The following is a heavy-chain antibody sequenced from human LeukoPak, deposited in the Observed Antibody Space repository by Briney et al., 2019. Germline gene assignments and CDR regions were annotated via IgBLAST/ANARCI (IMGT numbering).Heavy chain of an antibody. CDR2: INQDGSVK. CDR1: GFTFRNYW. D-gene: IGHD6-6*01. J-gene: IGHJ4*02. Sequence: GGSLRFSCAASGFTFRNYWMTWVRQAPGKGLEWVANINQDGSVKYFVDSVKGRFTISRDNAKSLVYLQMNSLRAEDTAVYNCVRIGYSSSSLDFWGRGTLVTVSS. CDR3: VRIGYSSSSLDF. V-gene: IGHV3-7*03.